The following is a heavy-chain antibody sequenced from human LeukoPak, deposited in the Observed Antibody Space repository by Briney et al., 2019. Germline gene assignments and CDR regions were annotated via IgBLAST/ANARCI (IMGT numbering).Heavy chain of an antibody. J-gene: IGHJ4*02. CDR3: AKNTAMFNY. CDR1: GYTFTDYY. V-gene: IGHV1-2*02. CDR2: INPNSGGT. Sequence: ASVKASCKASGYTFTDYYLHWVRQAPGQGLEWMGWINPNSGGTNYAQKFQGRVTMTRDTSISTAYMELSRLRSDDTAVYYCAKNTAMFNYWGQGTLVTVSS. D-gene: IGHD5-18*01.